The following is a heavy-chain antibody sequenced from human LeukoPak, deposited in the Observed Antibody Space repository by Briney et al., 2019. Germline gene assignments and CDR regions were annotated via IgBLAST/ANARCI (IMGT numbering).Heavy chain of an antibody. CDR3: AGARYSYGKPYYFDY. D-gene: IGHD5-18*01. V-gene: IGHV4-4*07. CDR1: GGSISSYY. CDR2: IYTSGST. Sequence: PSETLSLTCTVSGGSISSYYWSWIRQPAGKGLEWIGRIYTSGSTNYNPSLKTRVTMSVDTSKNQFSLKLSSVTAADTAVYYCAGARYSYGKPYYFDYWGQGTLVTVSS. J-gene: IGHJ4*02.